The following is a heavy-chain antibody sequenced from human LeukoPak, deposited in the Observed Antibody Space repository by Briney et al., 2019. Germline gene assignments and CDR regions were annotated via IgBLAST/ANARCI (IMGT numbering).Heavy chain of an antibody. D-gene: IGHD3-22*01. CDR3: ARVPSYYDSSGYSTGDY. CDR1: GFTFSSYS. J-gene: IGHJ4*02. V-gene: IGHV3-21*01. Sequence: GGSLRLSCAASGFTFSSYSMNWVRQAPGKGLEWVPSISSSSSYIYYADSVKGRFTISRDNAKNSLYLQMNSLRAEDTAVYYCARVPSYYDSSGYSTGDYWGQGTLVTVSS. CDR2: ISSSSSYI.